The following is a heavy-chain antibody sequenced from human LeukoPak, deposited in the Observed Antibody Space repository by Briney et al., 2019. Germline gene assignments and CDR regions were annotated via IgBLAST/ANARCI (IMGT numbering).Heavy chain of an antibody. CDR3: ARDSSSFPNYFDY. CDR1: GFTVSSTY. D-gene: IGHD3-3*02. V-gene: IGHV3-53*01. CDR2: IYSDGPT. Sequence: PGGSLRLSCAASGFTVSSTYMSWLRQAPGKGLEWVSVIYSDGPTFYADSVEGRFASSTDNSKNTLYLQMSSLRAEDTAVYYCARDSSSFPNYFDYWGQGTLITVSS. J-gene: IGHJ4*02.